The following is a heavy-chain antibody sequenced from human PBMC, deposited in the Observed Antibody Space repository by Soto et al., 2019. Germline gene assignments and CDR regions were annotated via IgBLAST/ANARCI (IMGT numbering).Heavy chain of an antibody. CDR3: AKDQRFLEWIPQGGLDV. CDR2: LSSTGGST. CDR1: GFTFRKYV. V-gene: IGHV3-23*01. D-gene: IGHD3-3*01. Sequence: EVQLLESGGGLAQPGGSLRLSCEVSGFTFRKYVMTWVRQAPGKGLEWVSSLSSTGGSTYYADSVKGRFTVSRDNAKNTLLLQMNSLRAEDTAIYYCAKDQRFLEWIPQGGLDVWGPGTKVAGSS. J-gene: IGHJ6*02.